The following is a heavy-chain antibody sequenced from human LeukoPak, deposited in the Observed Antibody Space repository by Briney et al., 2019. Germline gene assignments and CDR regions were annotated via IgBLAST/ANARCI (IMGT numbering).Heavy chain of an antibody. CDR1: GYTFTDYY. CDR2: VDPEDGET. Sequence: GASVKVSCKASGYTFTDYYMHWVQQAPGKGLEWMGRVDPEDGETIYAEKFQGRVTITADTSTDTAYMELSSLRSEDTAVYYCATVGYSGYAESLWGQGTLVTVSS. J-gene: IGHJ4*02. CDR3: ATVGYSGYAESL. D-gene: IGHD5-12*01. V-gene: IGHV1-69-2*01.